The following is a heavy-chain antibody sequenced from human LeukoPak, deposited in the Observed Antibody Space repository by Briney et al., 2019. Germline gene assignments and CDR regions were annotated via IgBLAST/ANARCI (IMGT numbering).Heavy chain of an antibody. J-gene: IGHJ4*02. D-gene: IGHD3-3*01. V-gene: IGHV3-23*01. CDR1: GFTFSSYA. CDR2: LSGSGGST. Sequence: GGSLRLSCAASGFTFSSYAMSWARQAPGKGLEWVSDLSGSGGSTYYADSVKGRFTISRDNSKNTLYLQMNSLRAEDTAVYYCSKVGDFWSAYFDYWGQGTLVTVSS. CDR3: SKVGDFWSAYFDY.